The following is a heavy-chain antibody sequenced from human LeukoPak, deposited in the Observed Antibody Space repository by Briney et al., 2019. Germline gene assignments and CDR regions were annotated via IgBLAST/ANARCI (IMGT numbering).Heavy chain of an antibody. Sequence: SETLSLTCAVYGGSFSGYYWSWIRQPPGKGLEGIGEINHSGSTNYNPSLKSRVTISVDTSKNQFSLKLSSVAAADTAVYYCARGGWYSKRLCWFDPWGQGTLVTVSS. J-gene: IGHJ5*02. D-gene: IGHD6-13*01. CDR1: GGSFSGYY. V-gene: IGHV4-34*01. CDR3: ARGGWYSKRLCWFDP. CDR2: INHSGST.